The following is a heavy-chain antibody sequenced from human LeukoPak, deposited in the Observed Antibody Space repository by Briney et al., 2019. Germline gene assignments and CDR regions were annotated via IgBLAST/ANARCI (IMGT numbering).Heavy chain of an antibody. D-gene: IGHD5-24*01. CDR3: AKRVLNMYI. J-gene: IGHJ6*03. V-gene: IGHV4-59*01. CDR1: GGSIRSYC. CDR2: IYYNRST. Sequence: SQTLSLTCTVSGGSIRSYCWSWIGQPPGKGRDWIGYIYYNRSTNVTPSLKNRVPITVDTSKSQFSLKPSSVTAADTAVYYCAKRVLNMYIWGKGTTVTDSS.